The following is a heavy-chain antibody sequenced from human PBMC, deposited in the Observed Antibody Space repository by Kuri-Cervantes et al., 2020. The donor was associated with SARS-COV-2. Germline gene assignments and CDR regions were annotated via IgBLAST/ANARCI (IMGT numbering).Heavy chain of an antibody. Sequence: AETLSLTCSVSGVSISSYYRSWIRQTPGKGLEWIGLIYTSGSTNYNPSLKSRVTMSVDTSKNQFSLKLITVTAADTAVYYCARDYGGNYWYFDLWGRGTLVTVSS. CDR1: GVSISSYY. CDR2: IYTSGST. V-gene: IGHV4-4*07. J-gene: IGHJ2*01. D-gene: IGHD4-23*01. CDR3: ARDYGGNYWYFDL.